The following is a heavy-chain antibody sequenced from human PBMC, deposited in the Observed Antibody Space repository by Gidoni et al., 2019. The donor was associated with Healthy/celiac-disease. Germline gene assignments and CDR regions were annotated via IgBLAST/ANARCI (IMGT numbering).Heavy chain of an antibody. CDR2: IKSKTDGGTT. CDR3: TTERPRRITIFGVVIIDAFDI. J-gene: IGHJ3*02. Sequence: EVQLVESGGGLVKPGGSLRLYCAASGFTFSNAWMSWVRQAPGKGLEWVGRIKSKTDGGTTDYAAPVKGRFTISRDDSKNTLYLQMNSLKTEDTAVYYCTTERPRRITIFGVVIIDAFDIWGQGTMVTVSS. CDR1: GFTFSNAW. V-gene: IGHV3-15*01. D-gene: IGHD3-3*01.